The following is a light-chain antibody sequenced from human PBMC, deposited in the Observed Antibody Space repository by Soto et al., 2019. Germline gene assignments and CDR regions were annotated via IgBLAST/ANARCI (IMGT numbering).Light chain of an antibody. CDR2: TGS. Sequence: DIQMTQSPSSVSASVGERVSITCRASQGISNWLAWYQQKPGRAPKLLIHTGSSLHSGVPSRFSGTGSGTDVTLTISSLQPDDVATDYCQQDNSFPLTFGGGTKVEIK. CDR3: QQDNSFPLT. J-gene: IGKJ4*02. CDR1: QGISNW. V-gene: IGKV1-12*01.